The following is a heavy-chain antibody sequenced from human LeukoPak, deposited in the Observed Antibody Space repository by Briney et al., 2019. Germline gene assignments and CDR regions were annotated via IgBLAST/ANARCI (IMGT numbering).Heavy chain of an antibody. D-gene: IGHD3-22*01. CDR1: GGSISSGGYY. CDR2: IYYSGST. V-gene: IGHV4-31*03. Sequence: SQTLSLTCTVSGGSISSGGYYWSWLRQHPGKGLEWIGYIYYSGSTYYNPSLKSRVTISVDTSKNQFSLKLSSVTAADTAVYYCARGYYDSSGWYYFDYWGQGTLVTVSS. J-gene: IGHJ4*02. CDR3: ARGYYDSSGWYYFDY.